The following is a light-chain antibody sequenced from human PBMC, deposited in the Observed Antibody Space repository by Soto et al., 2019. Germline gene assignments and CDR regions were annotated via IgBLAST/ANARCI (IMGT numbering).Light chain of an antibody. J-gene: IGKJ4*01. CDR3: QQRKFWLS. CDR1: QSIDIY. Sequence: TVLTQSPATLSLPPGERATLSCRASQSIDIYLAWYQLRPGQAPRLLIYDASNRPPGIPARFSGSGSGTDFTLTISSLEPEDFAIYYCQQRKFWLSFGGGTKVEIK. CDR2: DAS. V-gene: IGKV3-11*01.